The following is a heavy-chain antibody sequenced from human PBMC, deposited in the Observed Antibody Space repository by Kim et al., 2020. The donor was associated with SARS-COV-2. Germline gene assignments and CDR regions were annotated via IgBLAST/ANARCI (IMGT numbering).Heavy chain of an antibody. CDR2: ISGSGGST. CDR1: GFTFSSYA. CDR3: AKLVMVRGVINPRYYGMDV. V-gene: IGHV3-23*01. Sequence: GGSLRLSCAASGFTFSSYAMSWVRQAPGKGLEWVSAISGSGGSTYYADSVKGRFTISRDNSKNTLYLQMNSLRAEDTAVYYCAKLVMVRGVINPRYYGMDVWGQGTTVTVSS. J-gene: IGHJ6*02. D-gene: IGHD3-10*01.